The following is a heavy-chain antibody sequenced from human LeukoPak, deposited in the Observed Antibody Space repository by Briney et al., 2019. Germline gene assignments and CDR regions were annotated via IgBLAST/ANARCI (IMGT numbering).Heavy chain of an antibody. CDR2: IYYSGST. D-gene: IGHD2-2*01. CDR3: ARDLGVVPAAPYNWFDP. J-gene: IGHJ5*02. Sequence: SETLSLTCTVSGGSISSGDYYWSWILQPPGKGLEWIGYIYYSGSTYYNPSLKSRVTISVDTSKNQFSLKLSSVTAADTAVYYCARDLGVVPAAPYNWFDPWGQGTLVTVSS. V-gene: IGHV4-30-4*01. CDR1: GGSISSGDYY.